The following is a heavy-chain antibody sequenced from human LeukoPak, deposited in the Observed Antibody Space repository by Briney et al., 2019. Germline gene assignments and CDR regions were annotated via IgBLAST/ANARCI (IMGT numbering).Heavy chain of an antibody. CDR3: ARDPSPYYYDSSGYVD. J-gene: IGHJ4*02. V-gene: IGHV1-2*02. D-gene: IGHD3-22*01. CDR1: GYTFTGYY. CDR2: INPNSGGT. Sequence: ASVKVSCKASGYTFTGYYMHWVRQAPGQGLEWMGWINPNSGGTNYAQKLQGRVTMTTDTSTSTAYMELRSLRSDDTAVYYCARDPSPYYYDSSGYVDWGQGTLVTVSS.